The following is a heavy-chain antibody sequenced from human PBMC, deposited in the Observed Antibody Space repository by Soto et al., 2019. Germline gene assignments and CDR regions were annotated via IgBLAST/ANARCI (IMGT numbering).Heavy chain of an antibody. Sequence: GGSLRLSCAASCFTFTNAWMNWVRQAPGKGLEWVGHVKSNIDGGTIDYAAPVTGRFTISRDNSKNTVSLQMNSLKTEDTGVYYCTSGHYDYDFWGQGTRVTVSS. D-gene: IGHD3-16*01. CDR1: CFTFTNAW. V-gene: IGHV3-15*07. J-gene: IGHJ4*02. CDR2: VKSNIDGGTI. CDR3: TSGHYDYDF.